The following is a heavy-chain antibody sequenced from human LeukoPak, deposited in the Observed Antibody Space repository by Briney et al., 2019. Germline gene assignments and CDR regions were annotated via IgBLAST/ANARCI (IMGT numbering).Heavy chain of an antibody. V-gene: IGHV1-18*01. CDR3: ARGLYYDSRSAHNLDY. CDR1: GYTFTSYG. J-gene: IGHJ4*02. CDR2: ISAYNGNT. D-gene: IGHD3-22*01. Sequence: VASVKVSCKASGYTFTSYGISWVRQAPGQGLEWMGWISAYNGNTNYAQKLQGRVTMTTDTSTSTAYMELRSLRSDDTAVYYCARGLYYDSRSAHNLDYWGQGTLVTVSS.